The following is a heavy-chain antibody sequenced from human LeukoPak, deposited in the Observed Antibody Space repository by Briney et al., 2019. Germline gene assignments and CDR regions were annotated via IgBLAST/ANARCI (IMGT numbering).Heavy chain of an antibody. CDR2: IYSGGST. CDR3: ARVVWGYYYMDV. CDR1: GFTVSSNY. J-gene: IGHJ6*03. Sequence: GGSLRLSCAASGFTVSSNYMSWVRQAPGKGLEWVSVIYSGGSTYYADSVKGRFTISRDNSKNTLYPQMNSLRAEDTAVYYCARVVWGYYYMDVWGKGTTVTVSS. D-gene: IGHD2-8*01. V-gene: IGHV3-53*01.